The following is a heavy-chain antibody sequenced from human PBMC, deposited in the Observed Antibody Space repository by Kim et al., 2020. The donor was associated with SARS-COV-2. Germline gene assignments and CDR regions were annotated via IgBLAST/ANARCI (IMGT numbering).Heavy chain of an antibody. CDR3: ARGILTYYYGSGSYQNWFDP. J-gene: IGHJ5*02. Sequence: SETLSLTCTVSGGSISSSSYYWGWIRQPPGKGLEWIGSIYYSGSTYYNPSLKSRVTISVDTSKNQFSLKLSSVTAADTAVYYCARGILTYYYGSGSYQNWFDPWGQGTLVTVSS. CDR2: IYYSGST. V-gene: IGHV4-39*07. D-gene: IGHD3-10*01. CDR1: GGSISSSSYY.